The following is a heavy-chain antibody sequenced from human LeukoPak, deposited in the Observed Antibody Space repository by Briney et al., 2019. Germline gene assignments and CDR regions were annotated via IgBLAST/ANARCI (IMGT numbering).Heavy chain of an antibody. J-gene: IGHJ4*02. D-gene: IGHD4-23*01. Sequence: SETLSLTCTVSEGSYSRNYWSCTRQPPGKGLEWIGYIYYSGSTNYNPSLKSRVTISVDTSKNQFSLKLSSVTAADTAVYYCARAPTQLRFDYCDQGTLVTVSS. CDR2: IYYSGST. CDR1: EGSYSRNY. CDR3: ARAPTQLRFDY. V-gene: IGHV4-59*01.